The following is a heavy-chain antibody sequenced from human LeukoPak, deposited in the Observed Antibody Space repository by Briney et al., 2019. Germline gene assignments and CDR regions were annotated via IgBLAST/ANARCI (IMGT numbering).Heavy chain of an antibody. CDR1: GFTFSSYA. CDR3: ARGGLLPFDY. V-gene: IGHV3-64*02. Sequence: GGSLRLSXAASGFTFSSYAMHWVRQAPGKGVEYVSAISSNGGSTYYADSVKGRFTISRDNSKNTLYLQMGSLRAEDMAVYYCARGGLLPFDYWGQGTLVTVSS. D-gene: IGHD2-15*01. J-gene: IGHJ4*02. CDR2: ISSNGGST.